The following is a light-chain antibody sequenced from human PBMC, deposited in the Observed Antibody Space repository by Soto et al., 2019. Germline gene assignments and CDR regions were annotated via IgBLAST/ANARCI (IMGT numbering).Light chain of an antibody. CDR1: QSVSSSY. V-gene: IGKV3-20*01. J-gene: IGKJ1*01. CDR2: GAS. Sequence: IVLTQSPCTLSLSPGERATLSCRASQSVSSSYLAWYQQKPGQAPRLLIYGASSRATGIPDRFSGTGSGTDFTLTISRLEPEDFAVYYCQQYDSSPKTFGQGTKVDIK. CDR3: QQYDSSPKT.